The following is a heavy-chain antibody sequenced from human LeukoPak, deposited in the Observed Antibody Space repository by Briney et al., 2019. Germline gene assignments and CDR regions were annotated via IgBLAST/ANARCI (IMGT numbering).Heavy chain of an antibody. D-gene: IGHD3-10*01. V-gene: IGHV1-69*13. Sequence: ASVKVSCKASGGTFSSYAISWVRQAPGQGLEWMGGIIPIFGSANYAQKFQGRVTITADESTSTAYMELSSLRSEDTAVYYCARVGFVGFDPWGQGTLVTVSS. J-gene: IGHJ5*02. CDR3: ARVGFVGFDP. CDR1: GGTFSSYA. CDR2: IIPIFGSA.